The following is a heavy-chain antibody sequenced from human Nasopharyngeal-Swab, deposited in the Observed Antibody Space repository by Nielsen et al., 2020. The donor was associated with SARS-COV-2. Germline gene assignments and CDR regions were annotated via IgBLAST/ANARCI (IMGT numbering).Heavy chain of an antibody. CDR1: GGSISGYY. V-gene: IGHV4-34*01. J-gene: IGHJ6*03. D-gene: IGHD2-8*01. CDR2: INDSGST. Sequence: AESLSLSCAVYGGSISGYYWSWIRQPPGKGLEWIGEINDSGSTNYNPSLKSRVTISLDTSKNQFSLKLSSVTAADTAVYYCARNGDMYVPYYYYYMDVWGKGTTVTVSS. CDR3: ARNGDMYVPYYYYYMDV.